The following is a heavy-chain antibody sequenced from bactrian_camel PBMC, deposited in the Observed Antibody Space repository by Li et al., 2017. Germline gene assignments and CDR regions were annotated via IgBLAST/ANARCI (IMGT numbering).Heavy chain of an antibody. J-gene: IGHJ6*01. V-gene: IGHV3S53*01. CDR2: IDPDGSA. CDR1: GYDYAMRWC. D-gene: IGHD7*01. CDR3: AADWHLYCSDLSLLHATDDFGY. Sequence: HVQLVESGGGSVQAGGSLRLSCAAPGYDYAMRWCMGWFRQAPGKEREGIASIDPDGSATYDDSVKGRFTISQDNAKNTVYLQMNSLKPEDTAMYFCAADWHLYCSDLSLLHATDDFGYWGHGTQVTVS.